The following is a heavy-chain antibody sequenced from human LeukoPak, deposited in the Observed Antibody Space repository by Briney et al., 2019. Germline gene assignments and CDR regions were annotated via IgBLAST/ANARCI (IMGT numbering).Heavy chain of an antibody. Sequence: GGALLLSCASSGFAFSSYPMSRVRQAPGKGLEWVSAISGSGGSTYYADSVKGRFTISRDNSKNTLYLQMNSLRAEDTAVYYCSGEAATGSDAFDIWGQGTMVTVSS. CDR3: SGEAATGSDAFDI. V-gene: IGHV3-23*01. CDR1: GFAFSSYP. J-gene: IGHJ3*02. D-gene: IGHD2-15*01. CDR2: ISGSGGST.